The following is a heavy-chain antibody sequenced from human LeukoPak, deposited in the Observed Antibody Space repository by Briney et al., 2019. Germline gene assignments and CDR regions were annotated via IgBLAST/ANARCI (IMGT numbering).Heavy chain of an antibody. V-gene: IGHV3-21*01. CDR1: GFTFSSYS. D-gene: IGHD6-19*01. Sequence: GGSLRLSCAASGFTFSSYSMNWVRQAPGKGLEWVSSISSSSSNVYYTNSVKGRFTLSRDNAKNSLYLQMNSLRAEDTAVYHCARAPIVVAGGGSFDYWGQGTLVTVSS. CDR2: ISSSSSNV. J-gene: IGHJ4*02. CDR3: ARAPIVVAGGGSFDY.